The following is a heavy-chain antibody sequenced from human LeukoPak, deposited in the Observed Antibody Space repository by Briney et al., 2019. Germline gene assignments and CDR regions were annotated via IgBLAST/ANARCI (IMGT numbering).Heavy chain of an antibody. Sequence: GGSLRLSCAASGFTFSSYAISWVPQAPGRGREWVSAISGSGGSTYYEDSVKGRFTISRDNSKNPLYLQMNSLRAEDTAVYYCAKDQDSGWYFTVNLPMDVWGQGTTVTVSS. D-gene: IGHD6-19*01. CDR3: AKDQDSGWYFTVNLPMDV. CDR1: GFTFSSYA. J-gene: IGHJ6*02. CDR2: ISGSGGST. V-gene: IGHV3-23*01.